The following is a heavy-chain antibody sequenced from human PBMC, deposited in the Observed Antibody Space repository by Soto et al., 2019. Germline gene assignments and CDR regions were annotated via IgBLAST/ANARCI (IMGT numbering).Heavy chain of an antibody. J-gene: IGHJ6*02. CDR2: MNPNSGNT. D-gene: IGHD2-8*01. CDR3: ARGMSVLMVYAVYYYSYGMDV. Sequence: ASVKVSCKASGYTFTSYDINWVRQATGQGLEWMGWMNPNSGNTGYAQKFQGRVTMTRNTSISTAYMELSSLRSEDTAVYYCARGMSVLMVYAVYYYSYGMDVWGQGTTVTVSS. CDR1: GYTFTSYD. V-gene: IGHV1-8*01.